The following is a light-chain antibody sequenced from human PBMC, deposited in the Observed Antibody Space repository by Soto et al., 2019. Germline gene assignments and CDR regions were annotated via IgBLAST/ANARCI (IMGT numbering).Light chain of an antibody. Sequence: QAVVTQEPSLTVSPGGTVTLTCASSTGAVTSGNYPSWFQQKPGQAPRTLIYTTDDQHSWTPARFSGSLLGGKAALTLSGVQPEDEAEYYCLLYYGGAHLVFGGGTKLTVL. CDR2: TTD. CDR3: LLYYGGAHLV. V-gene: IGLV7-43*01. J-gene: IGLJ3*02. CDR1: TGAVTSGNY.